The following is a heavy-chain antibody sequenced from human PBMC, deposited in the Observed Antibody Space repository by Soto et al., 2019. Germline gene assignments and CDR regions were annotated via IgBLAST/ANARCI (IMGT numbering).Heavy chain of an antibody. CDR1: GGSISSYY. Sequence: QVQLQESGPGLVKPSETLSLTCTVSGGSISSYYWSWIRQPPGKGLEWIGYIYYSGSTNYNPSLKSRVTISVDTSKNQFSLKLSSVTAADTAVYYCARGRAVAGTGLHYFDYWGQGTLVTVSS. D-gene: IGHD6-19*01. V-gene: IGHV4-59*01. J-gene: IGHJ4*02. CDR3: ARGRAVAGTGLHYFDY. CDR2: IYYSGST.